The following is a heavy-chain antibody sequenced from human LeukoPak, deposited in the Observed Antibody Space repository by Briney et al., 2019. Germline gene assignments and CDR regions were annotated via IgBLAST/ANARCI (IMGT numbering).Heavy chain of an antibody. CDR1: GGSISSYY. J-gene: IGHJ4*02. V-gene: IGHV4-4*07. CDR2: IYTSGST. CDR3: ARDGWFGELSSFDY. D-gene: IGHD3-10*01. Sequence: SETLSLTCTVSGGSISSYYWSWIRQPAGKGLEWIGRIYTSGSTNYNPSLKSRVTMSVDTSKNQFSLKLSSVTAADTAVYYCARDGWFGELSSFDYWGQGTLVTVSS.